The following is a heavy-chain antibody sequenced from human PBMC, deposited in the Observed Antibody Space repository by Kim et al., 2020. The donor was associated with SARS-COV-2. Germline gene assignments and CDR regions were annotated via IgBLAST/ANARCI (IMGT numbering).Heavy chain of an antibody. CDR2: ISYDGSNK. Sequence: GGSLRLSCAASGFTFSSYAMHWVRQAPGKGLEWVAVISYDGSNKYYADSVKGRFTISRDNSKNTLYLQMNSLRAEDTAVYYCARVVLLWFGEPLTGAFDIWGQGTMVTVSS. D-gene: IGHD3-10*01. CDR1: GFTFSSYA. J-gene: IGHJ3*02. V-gene: IGHV3-30-3*01. CDR3: ARVVLLWFGEPLTGAFDI.